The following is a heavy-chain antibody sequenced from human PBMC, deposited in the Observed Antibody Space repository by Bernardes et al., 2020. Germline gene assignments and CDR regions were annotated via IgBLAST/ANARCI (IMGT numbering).Heavy chain of an antibody. CDR2: IWYDGSNK. CDR1: RFTFSSYG. CDR3: ARDSYYDSSDAHDAFDI. V-gene: IGHV3-33*01. D-gene: IGHD3-22*01. J-gene: IGHJ3*02. Sequence: GGSLRLSCAASRFTFSSYGMHWVRQAPGKGLEWVAVIWYDGSNKYYADSVKGRFTISRDNSKNTLYLQMNSLRAEDTAVYYCARDSYYDSSDAHDAFDIWGQGTMVTVSS.